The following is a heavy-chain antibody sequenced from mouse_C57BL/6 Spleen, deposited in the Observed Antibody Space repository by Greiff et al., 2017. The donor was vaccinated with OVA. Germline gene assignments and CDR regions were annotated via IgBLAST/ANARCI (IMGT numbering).Heavy chain of an antibody. Sequence: EVMLVESGGGLVKPGGSLKLSCAASGFTFSSYAMSWVRQTPEKRLEWVATISDGGSYTYYPDNVKGRFTISRDNAKNNLYLQMSQLKSEDTARYDCARGGRYFDYWGQGTTLTVSS. CDR1: GFTFSSYA. CDR2: ISDGGSYT. V-gene: IGHV5-4*03. CDR3: ARGGRYFDY. J-gene: IGHJ2*01.